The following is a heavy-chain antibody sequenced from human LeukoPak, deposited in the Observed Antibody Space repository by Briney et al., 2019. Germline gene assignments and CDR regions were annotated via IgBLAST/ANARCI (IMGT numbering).Heavy chain of an antibody. D-gene: IGHD2-8*01. CDR3: ASSYCANGVCAYYCYYMDV. CDR1: GYTFTGYY. Sequence: GASVNVSCKASGYTFTGYYMHWVRQAPGQGLEWMGWINPNSGGTNYAQKFQGRVTMPRDTSISTAQMELSRLRSDDTAVYYCASSYCANGVCAYYCYYMDVWGKGT. J-gene: IGHJ6*03. V-gene: IGHV1-2*02. CDR2: INPNSGGT.